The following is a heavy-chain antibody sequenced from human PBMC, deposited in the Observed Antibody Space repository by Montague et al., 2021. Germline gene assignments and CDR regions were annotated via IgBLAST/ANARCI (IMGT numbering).Heavy chain of an antibody. V-gene: IGHV4-34*01. D-gene: IGHD3-10*01. CDR3: ASDRGPFDY. CDR2: VRHIGST. J-gene: IGHJ4*02. CDR1: GGSLSEYY. Sequence: SKTLSLTCGVYGGSLSEYYWTWIRQSPEKGLEWIGEVRHIGSTNYNPSLKGRVTMSVDKSKNQFSLKLRSVTAADTAVYYCASDRGPFDYWGQGTVVTVSS.